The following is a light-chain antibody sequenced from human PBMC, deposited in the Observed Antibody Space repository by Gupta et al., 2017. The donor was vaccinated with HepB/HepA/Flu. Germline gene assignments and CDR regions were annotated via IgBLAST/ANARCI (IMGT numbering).Light chain of an antibody. CDR2: EVS. CDR1: SSDVGSYNR. Sequence: VTISCAGTSSDVGSYNRVSWYQQPPGTAPKLMIYEVSNRPAGVPDRFSGSKSGNTASLTISGLQAEDEADYYCSSYTSSSTVVFGTGTKVTVL. J-gene: IGLJ1*01. CDR3: SSYTSSSTVV. V-gene: IGLV2-18*02.